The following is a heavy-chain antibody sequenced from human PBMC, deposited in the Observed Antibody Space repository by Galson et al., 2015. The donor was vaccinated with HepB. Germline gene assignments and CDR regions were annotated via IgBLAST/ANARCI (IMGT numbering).Heavy chain of an antibody. V-gene: IGHV3-9*01. CDR3: AKDVRYSYGYFHY. J-gene: IGHJ4*02. CDR1: GFTFDDYA. CDR2: INWNSGKR. D-gene: IGHD3-16*01. Sequence: SLRLSCAASGFTFDDYAMHWVRQVPGKGLEWISGINWNSGKRGYAGSVKGRFTISRDNAKNSLYLQMNSLRVEDTAVYYCAKDVRYSYGYFHYWGPGTLVTVSS.